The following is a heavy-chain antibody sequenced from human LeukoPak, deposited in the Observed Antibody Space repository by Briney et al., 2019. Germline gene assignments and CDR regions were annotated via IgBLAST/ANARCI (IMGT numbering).Heavy chain of an antibody. CDR1: GFTFSSYA. Sequence: GRSLRLSCAASGFTFSSYAMHWVRQAPGKGLEWVAVISYDGSNKYYADSVKGRFTISRDNSKNTMYVQMNSLTAVDTAVYHCASDGFGFRRIVVVPAAIAAWGQGTLVTVSS. D-gene: IGHD2-2*01. J-gene: IGHJ5*02. V-gene: IGHV3-30-3*01. CDR3: ASDGFGFRRIVVVPAAIAA. CDR2: ISYDGSNK.